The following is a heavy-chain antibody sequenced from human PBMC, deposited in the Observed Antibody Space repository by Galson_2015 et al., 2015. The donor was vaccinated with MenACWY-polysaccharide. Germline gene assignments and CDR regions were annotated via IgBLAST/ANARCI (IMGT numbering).Heavy chain of an antibody. J-gene: IGHJ5*02. Sequence: SLRLWSAASGFTFSNAWMSWVRQAPGKGLEWVGRIKSKTDGGTTDYTSHVKGRVTISRHESKNTLYLQMNSLTTEDTAVYYCTTVSYCEIVWDWFDPWGQGTLVTVSS. CDR1: GFTFSNAW. CDR3: TTVSYCEIVWDWFDP. D-gene: IGHD3-3*01. V-gene: IGHV3-15*01. CDR2: IKSKTDGGTT.